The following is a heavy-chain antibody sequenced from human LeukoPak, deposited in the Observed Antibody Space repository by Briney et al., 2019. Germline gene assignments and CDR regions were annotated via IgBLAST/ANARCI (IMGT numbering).Heavy chain of an antibody. CDR2: IYHSGST. CDR3: ARDFAVGAWAFDI. CDR1: GYSISSGYY. V-gene: IGHV4-38-2*02. J-gene: IGHJ3*02. Sequence: SETLSLTCTVSGYSISSGYYWGWIRQPPGKGLEWIGSIYHSGSTCYNPSLKSRVTISVGTSKNQFSLKLSSVTAADTAVYYCARDFAVGAWAFDIWGQGTMVTVSS. D-gene: IGHD1-26*01.